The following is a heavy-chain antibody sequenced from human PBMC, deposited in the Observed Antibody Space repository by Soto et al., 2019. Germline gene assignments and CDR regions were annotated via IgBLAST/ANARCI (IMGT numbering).Heavy chain of an antibody. D-gene: IGHD3-10*02. CDR3: ARTLFGWGLWGDP. J-gene: IGHJ5*02. CDR1: GGSISSYY. V-gene: IGHV4-59*01. CDR2: IYYSGST. Sequence: SETLSLTCTVSGGSISSYYWSWIRQPPGKGLEWIGYIYYSGSTNYNPSLKSRVTISVDTSKNQFSLKLSSVTAADTAVYYCARTLFGWGLWGDPWGQGTLVTVS.